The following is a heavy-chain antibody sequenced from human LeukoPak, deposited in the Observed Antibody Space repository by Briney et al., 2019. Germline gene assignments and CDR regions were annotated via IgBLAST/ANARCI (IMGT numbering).Heavy chain of an antibody. J-gene: IGHJ4*02. CDR2: ISGGGGDT. Sequence: PGGSLRLSCAASGFSFSSYAMTRVRQAPGKGLEWVSAISGGGGDTYYADSVKGRFTISRDNSKNTLYLQMNSLRAEDTAVYYCARDPRFFDWSVPDGPYFDNWGQGALVTVSS. V-gene: IGHV3-23*01. CDR3: ARDPRFFDWSVPDGPYFDN. CDR1: GFSFSSYA. D-gene: IGHD3/OR15-3a*01.